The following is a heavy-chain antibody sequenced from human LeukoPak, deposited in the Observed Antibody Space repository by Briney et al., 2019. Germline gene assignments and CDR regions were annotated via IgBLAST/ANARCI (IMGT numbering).Heavy chain of an antibody. CDR3: ARRAVAAEGGYWYFDL. V-gene: IGHV4-4*07. Sequence: SETLSLTCTVSGGSISSYYWSWIRQPAGKGLEWIGRIYTSGSTNYNPSLKSRVTMSVDTSKNQFSLKLSSVTAADTAVYYCARRAVAAEGGYWYFDLWGRGTLVTVSS. D-gene: IGHD6-19*01. CDR2: IYTSGST. CDR1: GGSISSYY. J-gene: IGHJ2*01.